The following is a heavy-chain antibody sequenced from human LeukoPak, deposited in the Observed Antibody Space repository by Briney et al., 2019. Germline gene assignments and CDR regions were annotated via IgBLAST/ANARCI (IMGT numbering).Heavy chain of an antibody. V-gene: IGHV3-73*01. Sequence: GGSLRLSCAASGFTFSGSAMHWVRQASGKGLEWVGRIRSKANSYATAYAASVKGRLTISRDDSKNTAYLQMNSLKTEDTAVYYCTRQGIAAAGSLVPFDYWGQGTLVTVSS. J-gene: IGHJ4*02. D-gene: IGHD6-13*01. CDR2: IRSKANSYAT. CDR3: TRQGIAAAGSLVPFDY. CDR1: GFTFSGSA.